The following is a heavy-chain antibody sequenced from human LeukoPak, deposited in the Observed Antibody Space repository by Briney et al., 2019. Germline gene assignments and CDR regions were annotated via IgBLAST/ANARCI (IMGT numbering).Heavy chain of an antibody. Sequence: GGSLRLSCAASGFIVSSDYMSWVRQSPGKGLEWVSVIYSGDRTYYADSVKGRFTISSDSSKNTLYLQMNSLRAEDTAVYYCARDGGYSYGYGFDYWGQGTPVTVSS. CDR2: IYSGDRT. CDR1: GFIVSSDY. J-gene: IGHJ4*02. CDR3: ARDGGYSYGYGFDY. V-gene: IGHV3-66*01. D-gene: IGHD5-18*01.